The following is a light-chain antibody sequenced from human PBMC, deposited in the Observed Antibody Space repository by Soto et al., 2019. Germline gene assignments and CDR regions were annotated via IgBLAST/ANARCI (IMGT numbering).Light chain of an antibody. V-gene: IGKV3-11*01. CDR3: QQRFKWPPIT. CDR2: DAS. Sequence: IVLTQSPATLSLSPGERATLSCRASQSVSIYLAWYQQKPGQAPRLLIYDASNRATGIPARFSGSGSGTDFTLTISSLEPEDFAVYYCQQRFKWPPITFGQGTRLEIK. J-gene: IGKJ5*01. CDR1: QSVSIY.